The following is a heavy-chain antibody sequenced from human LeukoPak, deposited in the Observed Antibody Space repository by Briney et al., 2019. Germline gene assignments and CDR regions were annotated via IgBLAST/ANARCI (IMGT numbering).Heavy chain of an antibody. D-gene: IGHD3-3*01. CDR3: ARGPRITIFGVVIDAGRYFDY. CDR2: INHSGST. CDR1: GYSISSGYY. V-gene: IGHV4-38-2*02. J-gene: IGHJ4*02. Sequence: PSETLSLTCTVSGYSISSGYYWGWIRQPPGKGLEWIGEINHSGSTNYNPSLKSRVTISVDTSKNQFSLKLSSVTAADTAVYYCARGPRITIFGVVIDAGRYFDYWGQGTLVTVSS.